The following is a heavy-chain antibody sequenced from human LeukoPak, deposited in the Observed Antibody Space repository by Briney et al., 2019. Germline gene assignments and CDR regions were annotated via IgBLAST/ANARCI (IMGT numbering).Heavy chain of an antibody. Sequence: GRSLRPSCAASGFTFDDYAMHWVRQAPGKGLEWVSGISWNSGSIGYADSVRGRFTISRDNSKNTLYLQMNSLRAEDTAVYYCAKGQDYYGSGSYFINAFDIWGQGTMVTVSS. CDR1: GFTFDDYA. V-gene: IGHV3-9*01. D-gene: IGHD3-10*01. J-gene: IGHJ3*02. CDR3: AKGQDYYGSGSYFINAFDI. CDR2: ISWNSGSI.